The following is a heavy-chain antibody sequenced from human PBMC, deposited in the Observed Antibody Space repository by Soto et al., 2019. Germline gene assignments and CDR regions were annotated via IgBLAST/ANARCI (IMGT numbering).Heavy chain of an antibody. V-gene: IGHV3-11*06. CDR1: GXTFSDYY. Sequence: PRLSFVASGXTFSDYYMSWIRQAPGKGLEWVSYISSSSSYTNYADSVKGRFTISRDNAKNSLYLQMNSLRAEDTAVYYCARGPPPRTYAFDIWGQGTMVTVSS. CDR3: ARGPPPRTYAFDI. J-gene: IGHJ3*02. CDR2: ISSSSSYT.